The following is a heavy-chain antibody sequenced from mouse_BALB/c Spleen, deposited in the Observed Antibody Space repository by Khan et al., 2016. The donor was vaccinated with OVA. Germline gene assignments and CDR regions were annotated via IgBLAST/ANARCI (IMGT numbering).Heavy chain of an antibody. Sequence: EVQLQESGPELVKPGASVRISCKTSGYTFTDFNLDWVKQSHGKSLEWIGYIFPNNGGTGYNQKFKTKATLTVDSSSSTSYMELRSTTSEDSAVYYCARSGYGSFAYWGQGTLVTVSA. CDR2: IFPNNGGT. CDR1: GYTFTDFN. CDR3: ARSGYGSFAY. J-gene: IGHJ3*01. V-gene: IGHV1S29*02. D-gene: IGHD1-2*01.